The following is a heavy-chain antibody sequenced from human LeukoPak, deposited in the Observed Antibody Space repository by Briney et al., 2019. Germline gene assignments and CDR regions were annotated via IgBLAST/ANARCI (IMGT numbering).Heavy chain of an antibody. CDR1: GYTFTGYY. J-gene: IGHJ4*02. D-gene: IGHD5-18*01. CDR2: INPNSGGT. CDR3: ARSMDTVMVHFDY. V-gene: IGHV1-2*02. Sequence: ASVKVSCKASGYTFTGYYMHWVRQAPGQGLGWMGWINPNSGGTNYAQKFQGRVTMTRDTSISTVYMQLSRLRSDDTAVYYCARSMDTVMVHFDYWGQGTLVTVSS.